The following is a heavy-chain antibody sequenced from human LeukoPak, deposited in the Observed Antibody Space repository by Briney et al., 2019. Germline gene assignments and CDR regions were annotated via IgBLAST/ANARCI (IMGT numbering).Heavy chain of an antibody. CDR3: ARVNWVVDY. CDR2: IYRSGNT. CDR1: GYSISSGYY. J-gene: IGHJ4*02. D-gene: IGHD7-27*01. V-gene: IGHV4-38-2*02. Sequence: SETLSLTCSVSGYSISSGYYWGWIRQPPGEGLEWIGSIYRSGNTAYNPSLSPSLKSRVTISVDTSKNQFSLKLRSVTAADTAVYYCARVNWVVDYWSQGTLVTVSS.